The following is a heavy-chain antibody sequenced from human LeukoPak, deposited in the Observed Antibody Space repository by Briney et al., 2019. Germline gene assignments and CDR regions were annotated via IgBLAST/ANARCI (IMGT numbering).Heavy chain of an antibody. J-gene: IGHJ3*02. CDR1: VYTFTGYY. V-gene: IGHV1-69*13. Sequence: SVKVSCKASVYTFTGYYMHWVRQAPGQGLEWMGGIIPIFGTANYAQKFQGRVTIPAGESTSTAYMELSSLRSEDTAVYYCARLGVGAFYAFDIGGQGTMVTVSS. CDR2: IIPIFGTA. D-gene: IGHD1-26*01. CDR3: ARLGVGAFYAFDI.